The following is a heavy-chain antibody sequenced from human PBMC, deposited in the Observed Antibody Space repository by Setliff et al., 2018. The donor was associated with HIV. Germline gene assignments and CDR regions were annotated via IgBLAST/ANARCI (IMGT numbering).Heavy chain of an antibody. CDR1: GGSFNDYY. J-gene: IGHJ4*02. V-gene: IGHV4-34*01. D-gene: IGHD3-10*01. CDR3: ARGLNSYGSGSYLPLGY. CDR2: IDHSGNI. Sequence: SETLSLTCAVYGGSFNDYYWTWIRQPPGKGLEWIGEIDHSGNIKYHASLKSRVTISKDTSKNQISLKLRSVTAADTAVYYCARGLNSYGSGSYLPLGYWGQGTLVTVSS.